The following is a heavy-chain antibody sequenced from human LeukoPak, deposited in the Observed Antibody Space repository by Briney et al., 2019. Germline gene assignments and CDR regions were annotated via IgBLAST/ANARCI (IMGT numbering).Heavy chain of an antibody. Sequence: PGRSLRLSCAASGFTFSSYGMHWVRQAPGKGLEWVAVIWYDGSNKYYADSVKGRFTISRDNSKNTLYLQMNSLRAEDTAVYYCAKAPYAYYYDSSGYKGLFDYWGQGTLVTVSS. CDR3: AKAPYAYYYDSSGYKGLFDY. V-gene: IGHV3-33*06. CDR2: IWYDGSNK. J-gene: IGHJ4*02. D-gene: IGHD3-22*01. CDR1: GFTFSSYG.